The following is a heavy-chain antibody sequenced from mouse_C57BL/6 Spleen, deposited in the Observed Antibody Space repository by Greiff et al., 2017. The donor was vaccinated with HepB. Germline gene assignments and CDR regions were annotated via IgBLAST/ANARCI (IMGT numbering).Heavy chain of an antibody. D-gene: IGHD2-4*01. CDR3: ARGQIYYDYGGYFDV. V-gene: IGHV5-16*01. Sequence: DVMLVESEGGLVQPGSSMKLSCTASGFTFSDYYMAWVRQVPEKGLEWVANINYDGSSTYYLDSLKSRFIISRDNAKNILYLQMSSLKSEDTATYYCARGQIYYDYGGYFDVWGTGTTVTVSS. J-gene: IGHJ1*03. CDR2: INYDGSST. CDR1: GFTFSDYY.